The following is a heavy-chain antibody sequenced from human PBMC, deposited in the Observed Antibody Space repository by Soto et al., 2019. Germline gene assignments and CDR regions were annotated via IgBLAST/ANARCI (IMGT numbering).Heavy chain of an antibody. Sequence: SETLSLTCAVYGGSFSGYYWSWIRQPPGKGLEWIGEINHSGSTNYNPSLKSRVTISVDTSKNQFSLKLSSVTAADTAVYYCARKDEAQTKHNWFDPWGQGTLVTVSS. CDR1: GGSFSGYY. V-gene: IGHV4-34*01. CDR2: INHSGST. J-gene: IGHJ5*02. CDR3: ARKDEAQTKHNWFDP.